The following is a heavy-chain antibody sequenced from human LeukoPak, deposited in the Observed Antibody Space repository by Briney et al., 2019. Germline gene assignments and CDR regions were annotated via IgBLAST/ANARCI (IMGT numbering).Heavy chain of an antibody. CDR1: GGSFSGYY. CDR2: INHSGST. V-gene: IGHV4-34*01. J-gene: IGHJ4*02. D-gene: IGHD3-9*01. Sequence: SETLSLTCAVYGGSFSGYYWSWIRQPPGKGLEWIGEINHSGSTNYNPSLTSRVTISVDTSKNQFSLKLSSVTAADTAVYYCARLRAAYDILTGYYTVFDYWGQGTLVTVSS. CDR3: ARLRAAYDILTGYYTVFDY.